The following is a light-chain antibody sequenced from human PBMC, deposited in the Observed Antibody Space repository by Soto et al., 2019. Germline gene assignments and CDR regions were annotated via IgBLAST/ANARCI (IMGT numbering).Light chain of an antibody. CDR3: HHYGTSPT. Sequence: EIVLTQSPGTLSLSPRERATLSCRASQSVSSNYLAWYQQKPGQAPRIIIFGASGRATGIPDRFSGSGSGTDFTLTISRLEPEDFAVYFCHHYGTSPTFGQGTRLEIK. V-gene: IGKV3-20*01. J-gene: IGKJ5*01. CDR2: GAS. CDR1: QSVSSNY.